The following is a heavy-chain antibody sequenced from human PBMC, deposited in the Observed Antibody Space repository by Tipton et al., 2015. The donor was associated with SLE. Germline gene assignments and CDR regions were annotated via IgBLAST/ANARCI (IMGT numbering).Heavy chain of an antibody. V-gene: IGHV4-61*02. J-gene: IGHJ2*01. D-gene: IGHD3-10*01. Sequence: TLSLTCTVSGGSISGGSYYWSWIRQPAGKGLEWIGRIYTSGSTNYNPSLKSRVTISVDTSKNQFSLKLSSVTAADTAVYYCARDRRGWYFDLWGRGTLVTVSS. CDR3: ARDRRGWYFDL. CDR2: IYTSGST. CDR1: GGSISGGSYY.